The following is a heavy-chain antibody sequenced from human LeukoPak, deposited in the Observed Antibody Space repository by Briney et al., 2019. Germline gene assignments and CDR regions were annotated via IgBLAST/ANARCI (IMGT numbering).Heavy chain of an antibody. V-gene: IGHV1-69*06. J-gene: IGHJ4*02. CDR2: IIPIFGTA. D-gene: IGHD4-17*01. CDR3: ARDLTVTTVRAIGY. CDR1: GGTFSSYA. Sequence: SVKVSCKASGGTFSSYAISWVRQAPGQGLEWMGGIIPIFGTANYAQKFQGRVTITADKSTSTAYMELSSLRSEDTAVYYCARDLTVTTVRAIGYWGQGTLVTVSS.